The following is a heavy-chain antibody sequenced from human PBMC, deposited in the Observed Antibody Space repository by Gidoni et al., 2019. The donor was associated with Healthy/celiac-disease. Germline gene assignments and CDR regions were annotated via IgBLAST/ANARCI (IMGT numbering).Heavy chain of an antibody. D-gene: IGHD3-10*01. CDR2: INHSGST. Sequence: QVQLQQWGAGLLKPSETLSLTCAVYGGSFSGYYWSWIRQPPGKGLEWIGEINHSGSTNYNPSLKSRVTISVDTSKNQFSLKLSSVTAADTAVYYCARGFGDTGQSTYYYYYGMDVWGQGTTVTVSS. V-gene: IGHV4-34*01. CDR1: GGSFSGYY. CDR3: ARGFGDTGQSTYYYYYGMDV. J-gene: IGHJ6*02.